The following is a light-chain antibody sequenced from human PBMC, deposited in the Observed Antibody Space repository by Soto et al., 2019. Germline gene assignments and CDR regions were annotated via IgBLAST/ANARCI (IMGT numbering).Light chain of an antibody. Sequence: DIQLTQSPSFLSASVGDRVTITCRDSQDISSYLAWYQQKPGKAPKLLIYAASTLQSGVPSRFSRSGSGTEFSLTISSLQPEDFATYYCQQLNSYPLTFGGGTKVEIK. CDR2: AAS. CDR3: QQLNSYPLT. J-gene: IGKJ4*01. V-gene: IGKV1-9*01. CDR1: QDISSY.